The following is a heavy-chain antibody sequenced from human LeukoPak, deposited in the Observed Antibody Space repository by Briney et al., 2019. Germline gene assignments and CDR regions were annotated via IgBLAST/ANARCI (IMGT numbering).Heavy chain of an antibody. D-gene: IGHD1-20*01. Sequence: ASVKVSCKASGYTFTGYYMHWVRQAPGQGLEWMGWINPNSGSTNYAQKFQGRVTMTRDTSISTAYMELSRLRSDDTAVYYCARGDYNWNDGERYYGMDVWGQGTTVTVSS. CDR3: ARGDYNWNDGERYYGMDV. CDR2: INPNSGST. V-gene: IGHV1-2*02. J-gene: IGHJ6*02. CDR1: GYTFTGYY.